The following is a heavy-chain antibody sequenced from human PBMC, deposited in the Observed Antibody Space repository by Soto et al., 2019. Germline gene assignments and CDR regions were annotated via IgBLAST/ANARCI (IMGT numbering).Heavy chain of an antibody. CDR3: AREAPAHYGMDV. D-gene: IGHD6-13*01. CDR2: IWYDGSNK. CDR1: GFTFSSYG. J-gene: IGHJ6*02. V-gene: IGHV3-33*01. Sequence: QVQLVESGGGVVQPGRSLRLSCAASGFTFSSYGMHWVRQAPGKGLEWVAVIWYDGSNKYYADSVKGRFTISRDNSKNTLYLQMNSLRAEDTAVYYCAREAPAHYGMDVWGQGTTVTVSS.